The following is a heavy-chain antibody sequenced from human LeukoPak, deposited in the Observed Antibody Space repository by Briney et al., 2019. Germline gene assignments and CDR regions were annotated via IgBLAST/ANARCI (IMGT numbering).Heavy chain of an antibody. J-gene: IGHJ4*02. CDR2: TYYRSDWYS. CDR3: AREGSYFDY. Sequence: PSQTLSLTCAISGDRVSSNSAAWNWIRQSPSRGLEWLGRTYYRSDWYSDYAVSVKSRITITPDTSKNRFSLQLNSVTPEDTAINYCAREGSYFDYWGQGTLVTVSS. V-gene: IGHV6-1*01. CDR1: GDRVSSNSAA.